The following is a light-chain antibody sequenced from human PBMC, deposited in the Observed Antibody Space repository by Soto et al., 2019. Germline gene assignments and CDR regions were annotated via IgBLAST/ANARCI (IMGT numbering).Light chain of an antibody. V-gene: IGLV2-14*03. CDR3: CSYTSTNQL. Sequence: QSARTRPASGSWSPGQWITISCTGTSSDVGGYNYVSWYQQHPDKAPKLMIYDVSNRPSGVSNRFSGSKSGNTASLTISGLQAEDEADYYCCSYTSTNQLFGTVTKVTVL. J-gene: IGLJ1*01. CDR2: DVS. CDR1: SSDVGGYNY.